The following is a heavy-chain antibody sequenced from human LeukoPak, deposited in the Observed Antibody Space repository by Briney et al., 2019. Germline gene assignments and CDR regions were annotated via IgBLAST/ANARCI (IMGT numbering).Heavy chain of an antibody. CDR1: GFTFTRYT. J-gene: IGHJ4*02. CDR2: VLYDGSKK. CDR3: VRGNYGGILDF. V-gene: IGHV3-30*04. D-gene: IGHD2-21*01. Sequence: GRSLRLSCAASGFTFTRYTMHWVRQAPGKGLEWVALVLYDGSKKYYADSVKGRFTLSRDNSKNTLSLQMNTLRPDDTAVYYCVRGNYGGILDFWGQGTLVTVSS.